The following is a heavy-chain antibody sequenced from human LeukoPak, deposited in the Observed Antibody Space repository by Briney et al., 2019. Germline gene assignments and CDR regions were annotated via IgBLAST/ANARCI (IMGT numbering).Heavy chain of an antibody. CDR2: IKQDGSEK. CDR3: ARDTTNYYDFWSGYYAVDY. Sequence: GGSLRLSCAASGFTFSSYWMSWVRQAPGKGLEWVANIKQDGSEKYYVDSVKGRFTISRDNAKNSLYLQMNSLRAKDTAVYYCARDTTNYYDFWSGYYAVDYWGQGTLVTVSS. D-gene: IGHD3-3*01. J-gene: IGHJ4*02. V-gene: IGHV3-7*01. CDR1: GFTFSSYW.